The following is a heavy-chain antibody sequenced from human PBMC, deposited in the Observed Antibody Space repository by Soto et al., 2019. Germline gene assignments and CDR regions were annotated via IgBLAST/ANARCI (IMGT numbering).Heavy chain of an antibody. Sequence: EVQLLESGGGLVQPGGSLRLSCAASGFTFSSYAMSWVRQAPGQGLEWVSAISGSGGGTYYADSVKGRFTISRDNARNTLYLQMNSLRAEDTAVYYCANSIAAAGIAMDYWGQGTLVTVSS. J-gene: IGHJ4*02. V-gene: IGHV3-23*01. CDR3: ANSIAAAGIAMDY. D-gene: IGHD6-13*01. CDR2: ISGSGGGT. CDR1: GFTFSSYA.